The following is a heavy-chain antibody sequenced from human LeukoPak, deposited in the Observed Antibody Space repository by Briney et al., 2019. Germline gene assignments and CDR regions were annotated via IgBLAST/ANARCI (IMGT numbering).Heavy chain of an antibody. CDR3: YFDY. CDR1: GFTFSNYD. V-gene: IGHV3-13*01. D-gene: IGHD3-10*01. CDR2: IGTAGDT. Sequence: GGSLRLSCAASGFTFSNYDMYWVRQTTGKGLEWVSAIGTAGDTYYSGSVKGRFTINSLRAGDTAVYYCAKDPALWFGEFPYYFDYWGQGTLVTVSS. J-gene: IGHJ4*02.